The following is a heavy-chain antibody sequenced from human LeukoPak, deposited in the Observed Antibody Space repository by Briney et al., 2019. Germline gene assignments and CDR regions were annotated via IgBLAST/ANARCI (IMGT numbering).Heavy chain of an antibody. CDR1: GFTFSSHA. Sequence: GGSLTLSCAASGFTFSSHAMHWVRQAPGKVLDWVAVISYDGSNKYYADSVQGRFTISRDTSRNTLYLQMDSLRSEATALYYCARDLTMISPSGLFDYWGQGTLVTVSS. CDR3: ARDLTMISPSGLFDY. CDR2: ISYDGSNK. V-gene: IGHV3-30-3*01. D-gene: IGHD3-22*01. J-gene: IGHJ4*02.